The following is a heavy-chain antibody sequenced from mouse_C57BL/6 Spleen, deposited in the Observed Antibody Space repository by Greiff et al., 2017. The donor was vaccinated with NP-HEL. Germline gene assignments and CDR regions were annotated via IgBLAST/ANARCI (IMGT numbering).Heavy chain of an antibody. CDR1: GYTFTSYT. CDR3: ARGITTVEDWYFDV. V-gene: IGHV1-4*01. Sequence: QVQLQQSGAELARPGASVKMSCKASGYTFTSYTMHWVKQRPGQGLEWIGYINPSSGYTKYNQKFKDKATLTADKSSSTAYMQLSSLTSEDSAVYYCARGITTVEDWYFDVWGTGTTVTVSS. CDR2: INPSSGYT. J-gene: IGHJ1*03. D-gene: IGHD1-1*01.